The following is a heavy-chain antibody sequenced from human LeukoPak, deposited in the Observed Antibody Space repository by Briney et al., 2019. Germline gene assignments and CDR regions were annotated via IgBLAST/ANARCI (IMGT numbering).Heavy chain of an antibody. Sequence: SETLSLTCTVSGGSISNYFWSWIRQPPGKGLEWLAYVYYTGSSTYNPSLKSRLTISVDTSKSQFSLKLTSVTAADTAIYYCTRGGGSGYYFGIPRYYFDAWGQGVLVTVSS. D-gene: IGHD3-22*01. CDR3: TRGGGSGYYFGIPRYYFDA. CDR2: VYYTGSS. V-gene: IGHV4-59*01. J-gene: IGHJ4*02. CDR1: GGSISNYF.